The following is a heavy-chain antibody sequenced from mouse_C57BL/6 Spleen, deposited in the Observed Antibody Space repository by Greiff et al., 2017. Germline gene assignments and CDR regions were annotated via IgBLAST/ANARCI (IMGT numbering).Heavy chain of an antibody. D-gene: IGHD1-1*01. V-gene: IGHV1-69*01. CDR3: ARDYYGSEGYFDV. J-gene: IGHJ1*03. CDR2: IDPSDSYT. Sequence: VQLQQPGAELVMPGASVKLSCKASGYTFTSYWMHWVKQRPGQGLEWIGEIDPSDSYTNYKQKFKGKSTLTVDKSSSTAYMQLSSLTSEDSAVYYCARDYYGSEGYFDVWGTGTTVTVSS. CDR1: GYTFTSYW.